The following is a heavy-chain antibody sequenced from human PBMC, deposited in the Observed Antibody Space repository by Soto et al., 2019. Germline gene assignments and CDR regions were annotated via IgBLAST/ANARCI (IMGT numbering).Heavy chain of an antibody. V-gene: IGHV1-69*08. J-gene: IGHJ4*02. CDR3: AREASSSWYFDY. CDR2: IIPILGIA. D-gene: IGHD6-13*01. CDR1: GGTFSSYT. Sequence: QVQLVQSGAEVKKPGSSVKVSCKASGGTFSSYTISWVRQAPGQGLEWMGRIIPILGIANYAQKFQGRVTITEDKSTSTAYMELSSLRSEDTAVYYCAREASSSWYFDYWGQGTLVTVSS.